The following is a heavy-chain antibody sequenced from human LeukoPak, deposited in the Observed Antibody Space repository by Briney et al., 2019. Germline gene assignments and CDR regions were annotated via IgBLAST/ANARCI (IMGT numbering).Heavy chain of an antibody. Sequence: VASVKVSCKASGGTFSSYAISWVRQAPGQGLERMGGIIPIFGTANYAQKFQGRVTITADESTSTAYMELSSLRSEDTAVYYCARGVYGSSGFSFDYWGQGTLVTVSS. CDR1: GGTFSSYA. J-gene: IGHJ4*02. V-gene: IGHV1-69*13. D-gene: IGHD6-19*01. CDR3: ARGVYGSSGFSFDY. CDR2: IIPIFGTA.